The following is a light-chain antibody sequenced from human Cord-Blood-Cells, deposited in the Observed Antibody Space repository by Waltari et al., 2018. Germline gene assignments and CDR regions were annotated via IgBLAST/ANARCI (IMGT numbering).Light chain of an antibody. CDR1: QSVLYSSNNKND. CDR2: WAA. Sequence: DIVMTQPPDSLAVSLGERATINCKPSQSVLYSSNNKNDLAWYQQQPGQPPKLLIYWAATRKAGVHDRLNGSGSGTDFTLTMSSLQAEDVAVYYCQQYHSTPLTFGGGTKVGI. J-gene: IGKJ4*01. CDR3: QQYHSTPLT. V-gene: IGKV4-1*01.